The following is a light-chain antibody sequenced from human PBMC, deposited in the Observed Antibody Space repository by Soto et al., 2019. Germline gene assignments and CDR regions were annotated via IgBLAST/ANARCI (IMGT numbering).Light chain of an antibody. V-gene: IGKV2-30*01. J-gene: IGKJ2*01. CDR3: MQSVYWPPYT. CDR1: QSLAYRDGNTY. Sequence: VVMTQSQLFLPVTLGQPASISCRSSQSLAYRDGNTYLHWFQQRQGQSPRRLIYNLSSRDSGVPDRFSGSGSGTDFTLKISRVEAEDVGVSYCMQSVYWPPYTFGQGTKLEIK. CDR2: NLS.